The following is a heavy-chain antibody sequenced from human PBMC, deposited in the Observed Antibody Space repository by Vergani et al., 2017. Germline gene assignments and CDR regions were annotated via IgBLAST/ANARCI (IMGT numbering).Heavy chain of an antibody. CDR2: IRSKAYGGTT. CDR3: TRESDSSGWYLIAPGWFDP. Sequence: EVQLVESGGGLVQPGRSLRLSCTASGFTFGDYAMSWFRQAPGKGLEWVGFIRSKAYGGTTEYAASVKGRFTISRDDSKSIAYLQMNSLKTEDTAVYYCTRESDSSGWYLIAPGWFDPWGQGTLVTVSS. V-gene: IGHV3-49*03. D-gene: IGHD6-19*01. J-gene: IGHJ5*02. CDR1: GFTFGDYA.